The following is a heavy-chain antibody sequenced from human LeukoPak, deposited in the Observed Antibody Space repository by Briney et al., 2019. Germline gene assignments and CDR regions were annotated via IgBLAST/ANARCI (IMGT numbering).Heavy chain of an antibody. Sequence: SVKVSFKASGGTFSSYAISWVRQAPGQGLEWMGRIIPIFGTANYAQKFQGRVTITTDESTSTAYMELSSLRSEDTAVYYCASTMYYYDSSGYYYFDYWGQGTLVTVSS. CDR2: IIPIFGTA. J-gene: IGHJ4*02. CDR1: GGTFSSYA. CDR3: ASTMYYYDSSGYYYFDY. D-gene: IGHD3-22*01. V-gene: IGHV1-69*05.